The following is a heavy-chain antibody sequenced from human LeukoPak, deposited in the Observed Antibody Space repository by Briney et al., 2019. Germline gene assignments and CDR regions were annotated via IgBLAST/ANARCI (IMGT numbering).Heavy chain of an antibody. J-gene: IGHJ4*02. D-gene: IGHD6-19*01. Sequence: GGSLRLSYAASGFTFSSSAMSWVRQVPGKGLEWVSGISASGGSTSYADSVKGRFTISRDNSKNTLYLQMNSLRAEDTAVYYCAKVGSSGWYFDYWGQGTLVTVSS. CDR3: AKVGSSGWYFDY. CDR2: ISASGGST. V-gene: IGHV3-23*01. CDR1: GFTFSSSA.